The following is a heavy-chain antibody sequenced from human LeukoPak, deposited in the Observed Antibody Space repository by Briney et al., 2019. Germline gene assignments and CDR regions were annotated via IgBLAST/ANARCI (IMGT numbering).Heavy chain of an antibody. CDR3: TTDLFSGYDTFDY. J-gene: IGHJ4*02. CDR2: ISGSGGST. CDR1: GFTFSSYA. D-gene: IGHD5-12*01. V-gene: IGHV3-23*01. Sequence: GRSLRLSCTASGFTFSSYAMSWVRQAPGKGLEWVSTISGSGGSTRYADSVKGRFTISRDNSKNTLYLQMNSLKTEDTAVYYCTTDLFSGYDTFDYWGQGTLVTVSS.